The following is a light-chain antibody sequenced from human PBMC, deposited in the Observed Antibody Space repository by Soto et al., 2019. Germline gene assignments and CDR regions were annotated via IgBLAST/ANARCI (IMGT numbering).Light chain of an antibody. V-gene: IGLV2-14*01. CDR3: SSYTSSIYV. J-gene: IGLJ1*01. Sequence: QSALTQPASVSGSPGQSITISCTGTSSDVGGYNCVSWYQQHPGKAPKLMIYEVSNRPSGVSNRFSGSKSGNTASLTISGLQAEDEADYYCSSYTSSIYVFGTGTKVTVL. CDR2: EVS. CDR1: SSDVGGYNC.